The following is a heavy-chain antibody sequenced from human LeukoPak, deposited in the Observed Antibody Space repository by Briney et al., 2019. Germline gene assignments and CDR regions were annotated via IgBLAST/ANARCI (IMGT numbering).Heavy chain of an antibody. CDR2: MSGRSGNT. CDR1: GSTFSGYA. CDR3: AKDGDSSSRDFDY. D-gene: IGHD6-6*01. J-gene: IGHJ4*02. Sequence: GGSLRLSCAASGSTFSGYAMSWVRQAPGKGLEWVSAMSGRSGNTYYADSVKGRFTISRDNSKNTLYLQMSSLRAEDTAVYYCAKDGDSSSRDFDYWGQGTLVTVSS. V-gene: IGHV3-23*01.